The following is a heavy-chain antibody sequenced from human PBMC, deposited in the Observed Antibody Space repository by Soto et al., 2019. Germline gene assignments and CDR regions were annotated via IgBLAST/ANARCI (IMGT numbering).Heavy chain of an antibody. CDR3: ARITSGRNFDY. Sequence: LSLTCTVSSSPINSRYYWGWIRQTPGKGLEWVASIYHSGSTHYNPSLKSRATISVDTSNNQFSLRLSSVTAADTAIYYCARITSGRNFDYWGQGTQVTVSS. J-gene: IGHJ4*02. D-gene: IGHD6-19*01. CDR1: SSPINSRYY. V-gene: IGHV4-38-2*02. CDR2: IYHSGST.